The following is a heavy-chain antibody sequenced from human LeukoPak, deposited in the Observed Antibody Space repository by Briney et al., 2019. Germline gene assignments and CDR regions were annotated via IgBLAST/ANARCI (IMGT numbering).Heavy chain of an antibody. CDR1: GFTFSSYW. J-gene: IGHJ4*02. Sequence: GALVLSVAASGFTFSSYWMGWVRPAPGKGLGGVANIKEDGREKYSVHSVKLPFTISRDNANNSLYLQMNTLRAEDTAVYYCARDPFEGSADYWGQGTLVTVSS. CDR2: IKEDGREK. D-gene: IGHD3-9*01. V-gene: IGHV3-7*01. CDR3: ARDPFEGSADY.